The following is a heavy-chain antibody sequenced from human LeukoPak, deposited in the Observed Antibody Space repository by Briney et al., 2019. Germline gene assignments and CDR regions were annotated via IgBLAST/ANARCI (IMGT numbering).Heavy chain of an antibody. CDR3: ARHGISASMDV. CDR2: IYYSGST. D-gene: IGHD1-1*01. CDR1: GGSISSYY. Sequence: SETLSLTCTVSGGSISSYYWSWIRQPPGKGLEWIGYIYYSGSTNYNPSLKGRVTISVDTSKNQFSLKLSSVTAADTAVYYCARHGISASMDVWGQGTTVTVSS. J-gene: IGHJ6*02. V-gene: IGHV4-59*08.